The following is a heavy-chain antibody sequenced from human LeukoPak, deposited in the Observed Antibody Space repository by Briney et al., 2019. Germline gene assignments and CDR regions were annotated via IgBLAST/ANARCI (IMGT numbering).Heavy chain of an antibody. Sequence: GASVKVSCKASGDTLSSYYMHWVRQAPGQGLEWMGIINPSDSRTTYAQKFQGRVTMTRDTSTSTVYMELSSLRSEDTAIYYCARESEPKYDSSGGGIDYWGQGTLVTVSS. V-gene: IGHV1-46*01. CDR1: GDTLSSYY. J-gene: IGHJ4*02. D-gene: IGHD3-22*01. CDR2: INPSDSRT. CDR3: ARESEPKYDSSGGGIDY.